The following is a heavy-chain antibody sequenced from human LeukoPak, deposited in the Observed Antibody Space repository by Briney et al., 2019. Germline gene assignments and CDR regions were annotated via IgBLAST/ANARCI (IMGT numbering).Heavy chain of an antibody. V-gene: IGHV1-69*13. Sequence: ASVKVSCKASGGTFSSYAISWVRQAPGQGLEWMGGIIPIFGTANHAQKFQGRVTITADESTSTAYMELSSLRSEDTAVYYCASTIFGVVIIGALSYWGQGTLVTVSS. CDR1: GGTFSSYA. J-gene: IGHJ4*02. CDR3: ASTIFGVVIIGALSY. CDR2: IIPIFGTA. D-gene: IGHD3-3*01.